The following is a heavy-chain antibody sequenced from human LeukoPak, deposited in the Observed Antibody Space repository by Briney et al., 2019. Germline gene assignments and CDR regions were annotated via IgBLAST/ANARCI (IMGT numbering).Heavy chain of an antibody. CDR3: ARDASFYDNSDSSGY. CDR2: ISRSGKST. D-gene: IGHD3-22*01. Sequence: GGSLRLSCAASGFTFSSYDMKWVRQAPGKGLGWVSYISRSGKSTYYGDSVKGRFTISRDNAKNSLFLQMNSLRAEDTAIYYCARDASFYDNSDSSGYWGQGTLVTVSS. CDR1: GFTFSSYD. V-gene: IGHV3-48*03. J-gene: IGHJ4*02.